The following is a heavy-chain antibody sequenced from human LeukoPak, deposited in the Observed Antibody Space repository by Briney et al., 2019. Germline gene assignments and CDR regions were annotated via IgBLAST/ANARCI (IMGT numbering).Heavy chain of an antibody. CDR2: MNPNSGNT. CDR3: VRGGDGYWSWYFDY. D-gene: IGHD5-24*01. Sequence: ASVKVSCKASGYTFTSYDINWVRQATGQGLEWMGWMNPNSGNTGYAQKFQGRVTITRDTSASTAYMELSSLRSEDTAVYYCVRGGDGYWSWYFDYWGQGTLVTVSS. J-gene: IGHJ4*02. V-gene: IGHV1-8*01. CDR1: GYTFTSYD.